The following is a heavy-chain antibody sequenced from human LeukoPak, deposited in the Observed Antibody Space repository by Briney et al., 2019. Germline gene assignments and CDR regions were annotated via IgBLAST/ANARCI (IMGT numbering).Heavy chain of an antibody. CDR3: ARYTRSGYFDY. Sequence: PSQTLSLTCTVSGGSISSGDYYWSWIRQPPGKGLEWIGYIYYSGSTYYNPSLKSRVTISVDRSKNQFSLKLSSVTAADTAVYYCARYTRSGYFDYWGQGTLVTVSS. D-gene: IGHD1-26*01. V-gene: IGHV4-30-4*01. CDR2: IYYSGST. J-gene: IGHJ4*02. CDR1: GGSISSGDYY.